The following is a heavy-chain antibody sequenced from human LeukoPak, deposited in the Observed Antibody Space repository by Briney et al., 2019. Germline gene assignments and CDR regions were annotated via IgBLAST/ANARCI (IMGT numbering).Heavy chain of an antibody. D-gene: IGHD1-26*01. CDR2: NNPNSGGT. J-gene: IGHJ4*02. CDR3: ARALSGSYSFDY. V-gene: IGHV1-2*02. CDR1: GYTFTGYY. Sequence: ASVKVSCKASGYTFTGYYMHWVRQAPGQGLEWMGWNNPNSGGTNYAQKFQGRVTMTRDTSISTAYMELSRLRSDDTAVYYCARALSGSYSFDYWGQGTLVTVSS.